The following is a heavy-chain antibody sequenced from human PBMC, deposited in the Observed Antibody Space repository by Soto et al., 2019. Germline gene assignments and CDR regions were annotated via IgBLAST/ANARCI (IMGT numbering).Heavy chain of an antibody. V-gene: IGHV3-23*01. CDR2: ISGSGSST. CDR3: ANDGRRTIFDY. J-gene: IGHJ4*02. Sequence: GGSLRLSCAASGFTFSSYAMSWVRQAPGKGLEWVSAISGSGSSTYYADSVKGRFTISRDNSKNTLYLQINSLRAEDTAVYYCANDGRRTIFDYWGRGTLVTGSS. CDR1: GFTFSSYA.